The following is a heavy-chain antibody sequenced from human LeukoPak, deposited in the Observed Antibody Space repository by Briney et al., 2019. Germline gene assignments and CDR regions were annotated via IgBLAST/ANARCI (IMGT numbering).Heavy chain of an antibody. V-gene: IGHV3-23*01. D-gene: IGHD2-2*01. Sequence: GGSLRLXCAASGFTFSSYAMSWVRQAPGKGLEWVSAISGSGGSTYYADSVKGRFTISRDNSKNTLYLQMNSLRAEDTAVYYCAKKEGVSTSLGWFDPWGQGTLVTVSS. CDR1: GFTFSSYA. J-gene: IGHJ5*02. CDR3: AKKEGVSTSLGWFDP. CDR2: ISGSGGST.